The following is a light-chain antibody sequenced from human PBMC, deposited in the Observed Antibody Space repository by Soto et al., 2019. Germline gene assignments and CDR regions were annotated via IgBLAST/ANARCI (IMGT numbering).Light chain of an antibody. V-gene: IGKV3-20*01. Sequence: EIVLTQSPGTLSLSPGERATLSCRASQSVSSSYLAWYQQKPGQAPRLLIYGAASRATVIPDRFSRSGSETDFTLTISRLEPEEFAVYYYQQYGSSRAWTFGQGTKVEIK. CDR1: QSVSSSY. CDR2: GAA. J-gene: IGKJ1*01. CDR3: QQYGSSRAWT.